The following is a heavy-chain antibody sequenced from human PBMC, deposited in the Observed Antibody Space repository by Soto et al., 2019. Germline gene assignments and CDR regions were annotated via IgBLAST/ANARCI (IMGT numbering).Heavy chain of an antibody. Sequence: PGGSLRLSCAASGFTFSSYAMSWVRQAPGKGLEWVSAISGSGGSTYYADSVKGRFTISRDNSKNTLYLQMNSLRAEDTAVYYCAKLPAGYYYDSSGYSCWFDPCAQGTLVPVSS. CDR1: GFTFSSYA. CDR2: ISGSGGST. J-gene: IGHJ5*02. V-gene: IGHV3-23*01. D-gene: IGHD3-22*01. CDR3: AKLPAGYYYDSSGYSCWFDP.